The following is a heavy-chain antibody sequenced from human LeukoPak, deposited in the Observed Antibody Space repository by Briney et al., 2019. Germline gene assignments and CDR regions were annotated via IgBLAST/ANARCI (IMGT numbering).Heavy chain of an antibody. CDR2: ISAYNGNT. Sequence: GASVKVSCKASGYTFTSYGISWVRQAPGQGLEWMGWISAYNGNTNYAQKLQGRVTMTTDTSTSTACMELRSLRSDDTAVYYCARDAARPYYFDYWGQGTLVTVSS. V-gene: IGHV1-18*01. D-gene: IGHD6-6*01. J-gene: IGHJ4*02. CDR1: GYTFTSYG. CDR3: ARDAARPYYFDY.